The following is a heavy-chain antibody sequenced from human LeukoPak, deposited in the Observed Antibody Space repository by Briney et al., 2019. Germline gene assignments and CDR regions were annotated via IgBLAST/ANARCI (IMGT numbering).Heavy chain of an antibody. D-gene: IGHD1-26*01. CDR1: GFTFCSYA. J-gene: IGHJ4*02. Sequence: GSLRLSCAASGFTFCSYAMSWVRQAPGKGLEWVSVISGSGGSTYSADSVKGRFTISRDNSKNTLCLQMNSLRAEDTAVYFCAKSQDGGRLFHFDYWGQGTLVTVSS. CDR2: ISGSGGST. V-gene: IGHV3-23*01. CDR3: AKSQDGGRLFHFDY.